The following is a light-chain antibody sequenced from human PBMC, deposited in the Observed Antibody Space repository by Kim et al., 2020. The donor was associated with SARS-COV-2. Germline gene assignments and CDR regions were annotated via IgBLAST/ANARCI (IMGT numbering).Light chain of an antibody. Sequence: ASVGDRVTITCRASQDIRNDLGWYQQNPGRAPKRLIYGASSLQSGVPSRFSGSGSGTEFTLTIGNVQPKDFATYFCLQHSTYPITFGQGTRLVIK. CDR1: QDIRND. J-gene: IGKJ5*01. CDR2: GAS. V-gene: IGKV1-17*02. CDR3: LQHSTYPIT.